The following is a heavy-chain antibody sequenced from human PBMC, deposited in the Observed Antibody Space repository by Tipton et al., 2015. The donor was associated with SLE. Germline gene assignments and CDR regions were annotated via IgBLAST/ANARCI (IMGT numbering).Heavy chain of an antibody. CDR3: ATHNYGHNLGS. CDR1: GYTFTIYD. Sequence: QVQLVQSGAELKKPGASVKVACKASGYTFTIYDIYWVRQATGQGLEWMGWMNPKSGNTGYVQKFQGRVTMTSDTSISTAYMELSSLKYEDTAMYYCATHNYGHNLGSWGQGTLVTVSS. J-gene: IGHJ4*02. CDR2: MNPKSGNT. D-gene: IGHD5-18*01. V-gene: IGHV1-8*01.